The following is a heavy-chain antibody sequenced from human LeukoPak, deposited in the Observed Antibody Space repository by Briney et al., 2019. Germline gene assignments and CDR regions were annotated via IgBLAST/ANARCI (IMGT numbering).Heavy chain of an antibody. J-gene: IGHJ4*02. D-gene: IGHD3-22*01. V-gene: IGHV3-30*02. CDR3: AKGPITMIVVVMTYFDY. Sequence: GGYLRLSCAASGFTFSSYGMHWVRQAPGKGLEWVAFIRYDGSNKYYADSVKGRFTISRDNSKNTLYLKMNSLRAEDTAVYYCAKGPITMIVVVMTYFDYWGQGTLVTVSS. CDR1: GFTFSSYG. CDR2: IRYDGSNK.